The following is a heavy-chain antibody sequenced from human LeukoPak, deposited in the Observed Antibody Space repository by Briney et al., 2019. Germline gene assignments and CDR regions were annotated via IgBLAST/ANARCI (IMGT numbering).Heavy chain of an antibody. J-gene: IGHJ3*02. CDR1: GFTISSNY. CDR2: IFNSGDT. V-gene: IGHV3-53*01. D-gene: IGHD1-1*01. CDR3: ARDPAPATGAFDI. Sequence: QTGGSLRLSCAASGFTISSNYMNWVRQAPGKGLEWVSVIFNSGDTYYADSVKGRFTISRDTSKNTLYLQMNSLGVDDTAVYYCARDPAPATGAFDIWGQETMVIIS.